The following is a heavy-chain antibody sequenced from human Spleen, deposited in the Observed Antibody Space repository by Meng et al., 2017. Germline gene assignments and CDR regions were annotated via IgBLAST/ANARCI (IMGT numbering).Heavy chain of an antibody. D-gene: IGHD3-16*01. CDR2: ISWNSGTI. CDR1: GFTFDDYA. Sequence: GGSLRLSCAASGFTFDDYAMHWVRQAPGKGLEWVSGISWNSGTIDYADSVKGRFTISRDNAKNSLYLQMNSLRVEDTAVYYCALGLAGGDYWGQGTPVTVSS. V-gene: IGHV3-9*01. J-gene: IGHJ4*02. CDR3: ALGLAGGDY.